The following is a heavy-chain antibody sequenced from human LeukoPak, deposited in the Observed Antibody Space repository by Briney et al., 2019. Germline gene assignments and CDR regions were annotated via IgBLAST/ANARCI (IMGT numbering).Heavy chain of an antibody. D-gene: IGHD1-26*01. CDR3: ARPQAEWEPDAFDI. Sequence: SGTLSLTRAVSGGSISSSWWSWVRQPPGRGLEGIGEIFHSGSTNYNPSLKSRITTSVDKSKNHFSLELTSVTAADTAVYYCARPQAEWEPDAFDIWGQGTMVTVSS. V-gene: IGHV4-4*02. CDR2: IFHSGST. J-gene: IGHJ3*02. CDR1: GGSISSSW.